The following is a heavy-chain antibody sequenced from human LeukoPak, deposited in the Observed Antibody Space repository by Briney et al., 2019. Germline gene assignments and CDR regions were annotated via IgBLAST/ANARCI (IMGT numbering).Heavy chain of an antibody. Sequence: GGSLRLSCADSGFTFSGYAMSWVRQAPGKGLEWVSAISGSGSDTFYADSVKGRFTISRDNSKNTLSVQMNSLRAEDTAVYYCAKALTGWGAYDYWGQGALVTVSS. CDR3: AKALTGWGAYDY. CDR2: ISGSGSDT. J-gene: IGHJ4*02. D-gene: IGHD3-9*01. V-gene: IGHV3-23*01. CDR1: GFTFSGYA.